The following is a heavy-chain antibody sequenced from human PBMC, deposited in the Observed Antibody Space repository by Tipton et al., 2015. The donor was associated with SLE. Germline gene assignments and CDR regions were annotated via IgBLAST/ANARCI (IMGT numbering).Heavy chain of an antibody. CDR1: GGSIITNSYS. V-gene: IGHV4-39*07. D-gene: IGHD6-6*01. CDR3: ARHGRQLGPFDY. CDR2: ISDTGNT. J-gene: IGHJ4*02. Sequence: TLSLTCSVSGGSIITNSYSWAWIRQPPGKALELIGSISDTGNTYYNQSLKSRPLISIDASKKQFSLTLKSVTAADTALYFCARHGRQLGPFDYWGPGKLVTVSS.